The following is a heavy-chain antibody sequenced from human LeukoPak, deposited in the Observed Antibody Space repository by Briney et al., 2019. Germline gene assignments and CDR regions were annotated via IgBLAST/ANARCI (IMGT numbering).Heavy chain of an antibody. Sequence: PSETLSLTCAVYGGSFSGYYWSWIRQPPGKGLEWIGEINHSGSTNYNPSLKSRVTISVDTSKNQFSLKLSSVTAADTAVYYCARGLTDIVVVVAATTRFDPWGQGTLVTVSS. CDR3: ARGLTDIVVVVAATTRFDP. V-gene: IGHV4-34*01. CDR1: GGSFSGYY. CDR2: INHSGST. J-gene: IGHJ5*02. D-gene: IGHD2-15*01.